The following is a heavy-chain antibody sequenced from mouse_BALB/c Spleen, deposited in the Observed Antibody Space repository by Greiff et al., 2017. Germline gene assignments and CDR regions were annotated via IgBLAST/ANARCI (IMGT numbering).Heavy chain of an antibody. V-gene: IGHV5-12-2*01. Sequence: EVQLVESGGGLVQPGGSLKLSCAASGFTFSSYTMSWVRQTPEKRLEWVAYISNGGGSTYYPDTVKGRFTISRDNAKNTLYLQMSRLKSEDTAMYYCASYYYGSPLFAYWGQGTLVTVSA. CDR3: ASYYYGSPLFAY. CDR1: GFTFSSYT. D-gene: IGHD1-1*01. CDR2: ISNGGGST. J-gene: IGHJ3*01.